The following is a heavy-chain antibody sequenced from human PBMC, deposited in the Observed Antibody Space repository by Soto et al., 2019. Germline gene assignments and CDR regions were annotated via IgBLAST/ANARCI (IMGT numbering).Heavy chain of an antibody. D-gene: IGHD3-22*01. Sequence: PSETQSLTCTVSGGSVSSASYYLIWVLPPPGKGLEWIGYIYYSASTNYNPSLKSRVTISVDTSKNQFSLKLSSVTAADTAVYYCARKDYYDSRVAFDIWGPGKMVNVSS. J-gene: IGHJ3*02. CDR3: ARKDYYDSRVAFDI. CDR2: IYYSAST. CDR1: GGSVSSASYY. V-gene: IGHV4-61*01.